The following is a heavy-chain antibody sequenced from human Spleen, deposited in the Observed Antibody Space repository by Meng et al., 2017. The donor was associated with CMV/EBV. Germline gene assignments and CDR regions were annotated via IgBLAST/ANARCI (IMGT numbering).Heavy chain of an antibody. CDR2: ISGSGGST. V-gene: IGHV3-23*01. Sequence: GGSLRLSCAASGFTFGSYAMSWVRQAPGKGLEWVSAISGSGGSTYYADSVKGRFTISRDNSKNTLYLQMNSLRAEDTAVYYCAKVSGYLAARGDFDYWGQGTLVTVSS. J-gene: IGHJ4*02. CDR1: GFTFGSYA. CDR3: AKVSGYLAARGDFDY. D-gene: IGHD6-13*01.